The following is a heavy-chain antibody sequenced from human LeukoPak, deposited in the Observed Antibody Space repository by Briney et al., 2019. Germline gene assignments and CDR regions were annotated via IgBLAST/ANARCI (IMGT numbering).Heavy chain of an antibody. CDR2: ISGGGST. V-gene: IGHV3-23*01. Sequence: PGGSLRLSCASSGFTFSSYAMSWVRQAPGKGLEWVSAISGGGSTNYADSVKGRFTISRDNSKNPLYLQMNSLRAEDTAVYYCAKDGDYYYGSRSYYAFDMWGQGTMVTVSS. D-gene: IGHD3-10*01. CDR1: GFTFSSYA. J-gene: IGHJ3*02. CDR3: AKDGDYYYGSRSYYAFDM.